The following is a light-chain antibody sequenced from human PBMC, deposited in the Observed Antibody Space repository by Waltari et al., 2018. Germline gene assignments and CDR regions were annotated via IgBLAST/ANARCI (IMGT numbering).Light chain of an antibody. V-gene: IGKV3-15*01. J-gene: IGKJ1*01. CDR2: GAT. Sequence: EIVLTQSPATLYVSLGERVTLSCRASQSVSSVLAWYQQKRGQAPRLLIYGATTRTTDVPGRFSASASGTDFTLTISSLQSEDFAVYYCQQYNNWPPWTFGQGTKVEIK. CDR1: QSVSSV. CDR3: QQYNNWPPWT.